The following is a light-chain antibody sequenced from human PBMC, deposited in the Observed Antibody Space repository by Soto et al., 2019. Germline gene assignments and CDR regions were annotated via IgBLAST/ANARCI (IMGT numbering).Light chain of an antibody. CDR1: QSVSSN. CDR2: GAS. V-gene: IGKV3-15*01. J-gene: IGKJ2*01. Sequence: EIVMTQTPATLPVSPGERATLSCRASQSVSSNLAWYQQKPGQAPRLLIYGASTRTTGIPDRFSGSGSGTEFTLTISSLQSGEFAGYYCQQYNNWHAREVYTFGQGNKLEIK. CDR3: QQYNNWHAREVYT.